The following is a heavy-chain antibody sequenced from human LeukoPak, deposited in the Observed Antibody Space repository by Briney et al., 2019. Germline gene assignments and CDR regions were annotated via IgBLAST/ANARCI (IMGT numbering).Heavy chain of an antibody. Sequence: GASVKVSCKASGYTFTSYGISWVRQAPGRGLEWMGWISAYNGNTNYAQKLQGRVTMTTDTSTSTAYMELRSLRSDDTAVYYCARDSGSYSGDYYYYMDVWGKGTTVTVSS. J-gene: IGHJ6*03. CDR1: GYTFTSYG. V-gene: IGHV1-18*01. CDR3: ARDSGSYSGDYYYYMDV. CDR2: ISAYNGNT. D-gene: IGHD1-26*01.